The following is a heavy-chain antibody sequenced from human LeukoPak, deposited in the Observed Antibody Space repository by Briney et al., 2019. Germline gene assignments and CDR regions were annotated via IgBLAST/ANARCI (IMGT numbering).Heavy chain of an antibody. J-gene: IGHJ3*02. Sequence: GGSLRLSCAASGFTFSSYVIKRVRQAPGKGLEWVSYISSSGTSIYLSDSVKGRFTISRDNAKNSLYLQMNSLRAEDTAVYYCATGEGGSYYDSRGYFSDIWGQGTMVTVSS. CDR3: ATGEGGSYYDSRGYFSDI. V-gene: IGHV3-48*03. D-gene: IGHD3-22*01. CDR1: GFTFSSYV. CDR2: ISSSGTSI.